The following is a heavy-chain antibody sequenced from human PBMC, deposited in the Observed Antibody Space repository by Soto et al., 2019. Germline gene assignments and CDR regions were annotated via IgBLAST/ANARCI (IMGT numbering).Heavy chain of an antibody. CDR2: ISSGSTYI. J-gene: IGHJ4*02. CDR1: GFTFSSYS. CDR3: ARGGSSSPYYFDY. Sequence: GGSLRLSCAASGFTFSSYSMNWVRQAPGKGLEWVSSISSGSTYIYYADSVKGRFTVSRDNAKNSLYLQMNSLRAEDTAVYYCARGGSSSPYYFDYWGQGTLVTVSS. V-gene: IGHV3-21*01. D-gene: IGHD6-13*01.